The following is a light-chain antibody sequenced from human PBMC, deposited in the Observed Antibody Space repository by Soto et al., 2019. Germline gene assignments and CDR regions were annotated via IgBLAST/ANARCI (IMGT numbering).Light chain of an antibody. J-gene: IGKJ2*01. Sequence: IQMTQSPSTLSASVGDTVTLTCRSSQMIARWLAWYQQKPGTAPRLIIYDATSLQSGVPSRFSASASGTDFTLTISSLHPDDFATYYCLQYNTFPHTFVQGTKLEI. CDR1: QMIARW. CDR2: DAT. V-gene: IGKV1-5*01. CDR3: LQYNTFPHT.